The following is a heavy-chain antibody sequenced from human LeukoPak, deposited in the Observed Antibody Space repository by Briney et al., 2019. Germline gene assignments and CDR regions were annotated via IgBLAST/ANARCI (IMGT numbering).Heavy chain of an antibody. D-gene: IGHD5-24*01. Sequence: GASVKVSCKASGYTFTGYYMHWVRQAPGQGLQWMGWINPNGGDTNYAQKFQGRVTMTRDTSISTAYMELSRLRSDDTAVYYCARDLQGDGYNLGLIDYWGQGTLVTVSS. CDR2: INPNGGDT. CDR1: GYTFTGYY. V-gene: IGHV1-2*02. J-gene: IGHJ4*02. CDR3: ARDLQGDGYNLGLIDY.